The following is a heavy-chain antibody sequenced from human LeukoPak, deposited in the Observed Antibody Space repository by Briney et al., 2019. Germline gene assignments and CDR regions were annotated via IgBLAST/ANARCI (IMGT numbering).Heavy chain of an antibody. CDR3: AGGGGTVAGSPNY. J-gene: IGHJ4*02. Sequence: ASVKVSCKASGYTFTGYYMHWVRQAPGQGLEWMGWINPNSGGTNYAQKFQGRVTMTRDTSISTAYMELSRLRADNTAVYYGAGGGGTVAGSPNYWGQGTLVTVSS. CDR2: INPNSGGT. D-gene: IGHD1-26*01. V-gene: IGHV1-2*02. CDR1: GYTFTGYY.